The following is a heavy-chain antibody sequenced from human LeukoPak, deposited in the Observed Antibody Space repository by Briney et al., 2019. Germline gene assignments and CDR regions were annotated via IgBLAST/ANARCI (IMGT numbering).Heavy chain of an antibody. D-gene: IGHD4-11*01. CDR3: ARATTAKRGGEGY. J-gene: IGHJ4*02. Sequence: SVNGRFTISRDNAKNSLFLQMNSLRAEDTGLYYCARATTAKRGGEGYWGRGTLVTVSS. V-gene: IGHV3-21*01.